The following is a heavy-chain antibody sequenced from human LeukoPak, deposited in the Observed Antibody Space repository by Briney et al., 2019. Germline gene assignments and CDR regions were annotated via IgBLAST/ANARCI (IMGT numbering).Heavy chain of an antibody. J-gene: IGHJ5*02. CDR1: GGSVSSGSYY. V-gene: IGHV4-61*01. CDR3: ARDGVSGWYSNWFDP. CDR2: IYYSGSI. Sequence: SETLSLTCTVSGGSVSSGSYYWSWIRQPPGKGLEWIGYIYYSGSINYNPSLKSRVTISVDTSKNQFSLKLSSVTAADTAVYYCARDGVSGWYSNWFDPWGQGTLVTVSS. D-gene: IGHD6-19*01.